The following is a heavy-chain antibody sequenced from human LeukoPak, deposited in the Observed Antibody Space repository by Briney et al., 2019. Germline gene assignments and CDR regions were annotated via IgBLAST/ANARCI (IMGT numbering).Heavy chain of an antibody. V-gene: IGHV4-4*07. CDR3: ARDQYYYDSSGYYRFDY. J-gene: IGHJ4*02. Sequence: SETLSLTCTVAGGSISSYYWSWIRQPAGKGLEWIGRIYTSGSTNYNPSLKSRVTMSVDTSKNQISLKLSSVTAADTAVYYCARDQYYYDSSGYYRFDYWGQGTLVTVSS. D-gene: IGHD3-22*01. CDR1: GGSISSYY. CDR2: IYTSGST.